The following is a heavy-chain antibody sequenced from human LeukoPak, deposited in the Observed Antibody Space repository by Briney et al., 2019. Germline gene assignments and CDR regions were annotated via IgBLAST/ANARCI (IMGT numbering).Heavy chain of an antibody. CDR2: IYYSGST. D-gene: IGHD3-22*01. CDR1: GGSISSSSYY. V-gene: IGHV4-39*01. Sequence: SETLSLTCTVSGGSISSSSYYWGWIRQPPGKGLEWIGSIYYSGSTYYNPSLKSRVTISADTSKNQFSLKLSSVTAADTAVYYCASRRITMIVVDAFDIWGQGTMVTVSS. J-gene: IGHJ3*02. CDR3: ASRRITMIVVDAFDI.